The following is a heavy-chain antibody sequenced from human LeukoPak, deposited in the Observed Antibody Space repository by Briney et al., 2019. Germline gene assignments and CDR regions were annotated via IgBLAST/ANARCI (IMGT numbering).Heavy chain of an antibody. V-gene: IGHV1-8*01. Sequence: ASVTVSCKASGYTFTTYDINWVRQATGQGLEWMGWVSPNGGDTVFAQRFQGRVTLTRNTSIGTVYMELSSLSSEDTAVYYCARGRDFYGSGTPFFDCWGQGTLVTVSS. CDR3: ARGRDFYGSGTPFFDC. J-gene: IGHJ4*02. CDR1: GYTFTTYD. D-gene: IGHD3-10*01. CDR2: VSPNGGDT.